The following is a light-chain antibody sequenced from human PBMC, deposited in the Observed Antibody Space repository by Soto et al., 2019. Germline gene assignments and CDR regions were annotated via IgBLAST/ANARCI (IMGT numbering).Light chain of an antibody. CDR1: TSNIGSNP. CDR2: SYN. J-gene: IGLJ1*01. CDR3: AAWDDSLNVYV. Sequence: QSVLTQPPSASGTPGQRVTISCSGSTSNIGSNPVNWFQQLPGTAPKVLIYSYNQRPSGVPDRFSGSKSGTSASLAISGLQAEDEADYYCAAWDDSLNVYVFGSGTQLTVL. V-gene: IGLV1-44*01.